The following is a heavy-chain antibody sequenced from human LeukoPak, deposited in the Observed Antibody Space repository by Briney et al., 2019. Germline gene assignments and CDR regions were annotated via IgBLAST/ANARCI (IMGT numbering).Heavy chain of an antibody. J-gene: IGHJ5*02. CDR3: ARSRAFNSGAFDP. D-gene: IGHD1-26*01. V-gene: IGHV4-30-2*02. CDR1: GGSISSGGYS. Sequence: SQTLSLTCAVSGGSISSGGYSWSWIRQPPGKGLEWIGYIYHSGSTNYNPSLKSRVTISVDTSKNQFSLRLNSVTAADTAVYYCARSRAFNSGAFDPWGQGSLVTVSS. CDR2: IYHSGST.